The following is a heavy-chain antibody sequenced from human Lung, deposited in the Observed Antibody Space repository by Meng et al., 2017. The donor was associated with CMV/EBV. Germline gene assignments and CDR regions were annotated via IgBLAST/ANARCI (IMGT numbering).Heavy chain of an antibody. V-gene: IGHV4-4*02. J-gene: IGHJ4*02. D-gene: IGHD1-26*01. CDR2: IYRSGGT. Sequence: GSGVSISTDNWWSWGRQPPGKGLEWIGEIYRSGGTNYSPSLKSRVTISIDRSKNQFSLRLTSVTAEDTAVYYCAKEWLDATTGQFDYWGQGTLVTVSS. CDR1: GVSISTDNW. CDR3: AKEWLDATTGQFDY.